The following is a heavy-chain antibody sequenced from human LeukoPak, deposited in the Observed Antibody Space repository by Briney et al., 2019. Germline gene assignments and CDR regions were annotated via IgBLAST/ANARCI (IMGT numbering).Heavy chain of an antibody. CDR3: ARGGYFDSSGYYLTYFDY. V-gene: IGHV3-48*04. D-gene: IGHD3-22*01. CDR1: GFTFSSYS. J-gene: IGHJ4*02. CDR2: ISSSGSII. Sequence: PGGSLRLSCTASGFTFSSYSMIWVRQAPGKGLEWVSYISSSGSIIYYADSVKGRFTLSRDNAKNSLYLQMNSLRAEDTAVYYCARGGYFDSSGYYLTYFDYWGQGTLVTVSS.